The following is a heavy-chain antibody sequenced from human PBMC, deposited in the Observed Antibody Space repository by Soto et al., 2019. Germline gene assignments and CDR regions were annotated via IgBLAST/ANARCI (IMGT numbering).Heavy chain of an antibody. CDR3: ARHEWLPPEWNAFDI. CDR2: IYYSGST. D-gene: IGHD5-12*01. Sequence: QLQLQESGPGLVKPSETLSLTCTVSGGSISSSSYYWGWIRQPPGKGLEWIGSIYYSGSTYYNPSLKSRVTISVDTSKNQFSLKLSSVTAADTAVYYCARHEWLPPEWNAFDIWGQGTMVTVSS. CDR1: GGSISSSSYY. V-gene: IGHV4-39*01. J-gene: IGHJ3*02.